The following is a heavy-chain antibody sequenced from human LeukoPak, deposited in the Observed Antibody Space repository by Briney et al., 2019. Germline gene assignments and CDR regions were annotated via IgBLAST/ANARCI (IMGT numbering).Heavy chain of an antibody. CDR2: ISTGSSTT. CDR3: ASPYYDSSGSTGVGAFDI. CDR1: EFAFSTYN. Sequence: GGSLRLSCAASEFAFSTYNMNWVRQAPGKGLEWVSYISTGSSTTYYADSVKGRFPISRDNVENSLYLQMNSLRDEDTAVYYCASPYYDSSGSTGVGAFDIWGQGTMVTVSS. D-gene: IGHD3-22*01. J-gene: IGHJ3*02. V-gene: IGHV3-48*02.